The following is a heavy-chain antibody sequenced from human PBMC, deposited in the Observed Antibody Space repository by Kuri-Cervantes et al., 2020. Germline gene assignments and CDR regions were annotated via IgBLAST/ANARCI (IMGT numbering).Heavy chain of an antibody. CDR2: ISGSGGST. V-gene: IGHV3-23*01. CDR3: AKDRVLAESGSIYYYGMDV. CDR1: GFTFSSYW. Sequence: GGSLRLSCAASGFTFSSYWMHWVRQAPGKGLEWVSAISGSGGSTYYADSVKGRFTISRDNSKNTLYLQMNSLRAEDTAVYYCAKDRVLAESGSIYYYGMDVWGQGTTVTVSS. D-gene: IGHD3-3*01. J-gene: IGHJ6*02.